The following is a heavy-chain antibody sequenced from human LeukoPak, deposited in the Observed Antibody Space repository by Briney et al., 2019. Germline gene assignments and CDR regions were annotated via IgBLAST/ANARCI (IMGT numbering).Heavy chain of an antibody. CDR3: AAGYSYGYLSYYYYYMDV. D-gene: IGHD5-18*01. CDR2: IYYSGSA. CDR1: GGSISSYY. J-gene: IGHJ6*03. Sequence: PSETLSLTCTVSGGSISSYYWSWIRQPPGKGLEWIGYIYYSGSANYNPSLKSRVTISVDTSKNQFSLTLSSVTAADTAVYYCAAGYSYGYLSYYYYYMDVWGKGTTVTISS. V-gene: IGHV4-59*01.